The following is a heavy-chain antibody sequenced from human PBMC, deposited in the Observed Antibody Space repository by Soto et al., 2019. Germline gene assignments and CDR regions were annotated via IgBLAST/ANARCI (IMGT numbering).Heavy chain of an antibody. D-gene: IGHD6-13*01. J-gene: IGHJ4*02. Sequence: SETLSLTWTVSGDSMTTYYWSWIRQPPGKGLEWMGYVFYSGNTNYNPSLKSRLTISIDTSKSQLFLKLTSVTAADTAVYYCARGAAPGDFWGQGTLVTVSS. CDR1: GDSMTTYY. V-gene: IGHV4-59*01. CDR2: VFYSGNT. CDR3: ARGAAPGDF.